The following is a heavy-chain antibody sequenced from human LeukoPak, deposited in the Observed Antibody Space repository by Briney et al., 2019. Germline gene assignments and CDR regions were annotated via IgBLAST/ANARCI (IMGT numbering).Heavy chain of an antibody. CDR2: ISGNGDRT. J-gene: IGHJ4*02. D-gene: IGHD3-10*01. Sequence: GGSLRLSCAASGFTFSSSAMSWVRQAPGKGLEWVSAISGNGDRTHYAASVKGRFTVSRDTSTNTLFLQLNSLRAEDTAIYYCAKLLRGVVVPYFDSWGQGTPVTVSS. V-gene: IGHV3-23*01. CDR1: GFTFSSSA. CDR3: AKLLRGVVVPYFDS.